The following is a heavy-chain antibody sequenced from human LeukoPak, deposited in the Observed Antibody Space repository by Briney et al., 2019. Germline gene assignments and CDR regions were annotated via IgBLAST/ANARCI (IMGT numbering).Heavy chain of an antibody. J-gene: IGHJ5*02. CDR3: ARGLGYCSGGSCYPWFDP. D-gene: IGHD2-15*01. V-gene: IGHV3-66*01. CDR2: IYSGGST. CDR1: GFTVSSNY. Sequence: SGGSLRLSCAASGFTVSSNYMSWVRQAPGKGLEWVSVIYSGGSTYYADSVKGRCTISRDNSKNTLYLQMNSLRAEDTAVYYCARGLGYCSGGSCYPWFDPWGQGTLVTVSS.